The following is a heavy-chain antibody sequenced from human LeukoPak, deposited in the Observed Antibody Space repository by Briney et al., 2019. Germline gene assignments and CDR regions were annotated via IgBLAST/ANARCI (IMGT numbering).Heavy chain of an antibody. J-gene: IGHJ6*03. D-gene: IGHD2-2*01. CDR2: IYHSGST. Sequence: SETLSLTCTVSGGSISSSSYYWGWIRQPPGKGLEWIGSIYHSGSTYYNPSLKSRVTISVDTSKNQFSLKLSSVTAADTAVYYWARTTEGYCSSASCFGFSYSYYMDVWGKGTTVTISS. CDR1: GGSISSSSYY. CDR3: ARTTEGYCSSASCFGFSYSYYMDV. V-gene: IGHV4-39*07.